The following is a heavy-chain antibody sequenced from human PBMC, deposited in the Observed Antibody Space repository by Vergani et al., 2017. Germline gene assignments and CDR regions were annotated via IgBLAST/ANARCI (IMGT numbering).Heavy chain of an antibody. CDR3: ARDGGEYDKDALDV. CDR1: GGSISPYY. J-gene: IGHJ3*01. Sequence: QVQLQESGPRLVKPSETLSLICIVSGGSISPYYWSWIRQPAGKGLEWIGRIYTSGATNYNPSLRSRAIMSVDASKKQFSLKLTSVTAADTAVYYCARDGGEYDKDALDVWGQGTKVTVTS. D-gene: IGHD2-21*01. CDR2: IYTSGAT. V-gene: IGHV4-4*07.